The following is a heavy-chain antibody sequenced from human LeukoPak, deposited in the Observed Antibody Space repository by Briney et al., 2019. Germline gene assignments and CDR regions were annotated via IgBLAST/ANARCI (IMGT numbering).Heavy chain of an antibody. V-gene: IGHV1-69*13. D-gene: IGHD3-22*01. J-gene: IGHJ4*02. Sequence: GASVKVSCKASGGTFSYYALSWVRQAPGQGLEWMGGIIPIFGTADYAQKFQGRVTITADESTSTAYMELSSLRDEDTAVYYCARDYYDTSGYYPWNYWGQGTLVTVSS. CDR1: GGTFSYYA. CDR3: ARDYYDTSGYYPWNY. CDR2: IIPIFGTA.